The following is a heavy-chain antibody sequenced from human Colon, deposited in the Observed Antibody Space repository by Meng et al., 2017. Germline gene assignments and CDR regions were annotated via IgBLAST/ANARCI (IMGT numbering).Heavy chain of an antibody. V-gene: IGHV4-59*11. J-gene: IGHJ4*02. D-gene: IGHD4-17*01. CDR2: GSFSGGT. CDR3: ARDGDYASNYFDS. CDR1: GGSITSHN. Sequence: SETLSLTCTASGGSITSHNWNWIRQSPGKGLEWIGAGSFSGGTNYNPSLKGRVTTSVDTSKNQFSLKLSSVTTADTAVYYCARDGDYASNYFDSWGQGILVTVSS.